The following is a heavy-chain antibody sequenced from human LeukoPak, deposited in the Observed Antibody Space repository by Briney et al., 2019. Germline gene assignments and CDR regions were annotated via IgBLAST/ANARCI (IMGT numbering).Heavy chain of an antibody. CDR1: GFTFSSYS. CDR2: TWYDGTSK. CDR3: ARDHGWEDLIDSFEI. D-gene: IGHD1-26*01. Sequence: PGGSLRLSCAASGFTFSSYSMHWVRQAPGKGLEWVAVTWYDGTSKYYGDSVRGRFTISRDNSKNAVSLEMNSLRVEDTAVYYCARDHGWEDLIDSFEIWGQGTMVTVSS. V-gene: IGHV3-33*01. J-gene: IGHJ3*02.